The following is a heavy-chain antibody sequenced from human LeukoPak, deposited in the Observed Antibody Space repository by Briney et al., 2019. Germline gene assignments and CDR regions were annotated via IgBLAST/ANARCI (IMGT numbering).Heavy chain of an antibody. V-gene: IGHV3-74*01. J-gene: IGHJ4*02. CDR1: GFTFSSTW. D-gene: IGHD5/OR15-5a*01. CDR2: IHSDGSST. Sequence: GGSLRLSCAASGFTFSSTWMHWFCQAPGKGPVWVSRIHSDGSSTIYADSVKGRFTISRDNARNTLYLQMNSLRAEDTAVYYCARRGRSTILRTPFDYWGQGTLVTVSS. CDR3: ARRGRSTILRTPFDY.